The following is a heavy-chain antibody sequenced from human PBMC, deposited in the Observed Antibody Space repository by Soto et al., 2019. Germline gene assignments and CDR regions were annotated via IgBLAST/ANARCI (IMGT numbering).Heavy chain of an antibody. CDR2: INAGNCNT. J-gene: IGHJ4*02. CDR3: AMYHLITMVRGALHGMYFDY. Sequence: ASVEVSCKASGYTLNSYAMPWVRQAPGQRLEWMGLINAGNCNTKYSQKLQGRATITRDTSASTAELELSSLRSEDTAVYYCAMYHLITMVRGALHGMYFDYGGKGTIVNVS. D-gene: IGHD3-10*01. V-gene: IGHV1-3*01. CDR1: GYTLNSYA.